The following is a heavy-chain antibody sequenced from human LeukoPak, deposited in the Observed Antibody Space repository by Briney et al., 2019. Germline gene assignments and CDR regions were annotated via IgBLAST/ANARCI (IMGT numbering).Heavy chain of an antibody. V-gene: IGHV4-34*01. CDR1: GGSFSGYY. D-gene: IGHD1-26*01. CDR2: INHSGST. Sequence: PSETLSLTCAVYGGSFSGYYWSWIRQPPGKGPEWIGEINHSGSTNYNPSLKSRVTISVDTSKNQFSLKLSSVTAADTAVYYCARARPWWELLCWFDPWGQGTLVTVSS. CDR3: ARARPWWELLCWFDP. J-gene: IGHJ5*02.